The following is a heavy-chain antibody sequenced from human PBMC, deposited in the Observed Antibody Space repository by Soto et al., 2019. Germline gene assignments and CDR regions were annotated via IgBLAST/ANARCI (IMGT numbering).Heavy chain of an antibody. CDR3: ARDKEGNYYGSDPVGRRTGINYYYGMDV. Sequence: QVQLVESGGGVVQPGRSLRLSCAASGFTFSSYAMHWVRQAPGKGLEWVAVISYDGSNKYYADSVKGRFTISRDNSKNTLYLQMNSLRAEDTAVYYCARDKEGNYYGSDPVGRRTGINYYYGMDVWGQGTTVTVSS. D-gene: IGHD3-10*01. V-gene: IGHV3-30-3*01. J-gene: IGHJ6*02. CDR1: GFTFSSYA. CDR2: ISYDGSNK.